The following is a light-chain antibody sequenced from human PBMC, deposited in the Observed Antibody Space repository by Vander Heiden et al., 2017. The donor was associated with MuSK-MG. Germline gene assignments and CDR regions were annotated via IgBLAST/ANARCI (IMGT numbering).Light chain of an antibody. Sequence: DIQLTQSPSFLSASVGDRVTLTCRASQGISSYLAWYQQKPGKAPKLLIYAASTLQRGVPSRCSGSGYGTEFTLTISSLQHEDFATYDGQQHNSYEHFTFGHGTKVEIK. CDR1: QGISSY. V-gene: IGKV1-9*01. J-gene: IGKJ3*01. CDR2: AAS. CDR3: QQHNSYEHFT.